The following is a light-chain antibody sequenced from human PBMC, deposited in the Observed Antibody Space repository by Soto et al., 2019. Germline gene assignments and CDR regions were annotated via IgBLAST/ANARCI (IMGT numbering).Light chain of an antibody. CDR1: QSVSSSY. Sequence: TQGTAIQLVSPVERNTFSCRASQSVSSSYLAWYQQKPGQAPRLLIYGASSRATGIPDRFSGSGSGTDFTLTISRLEAEDFAVCYCQQYDSSPRRFGQGNKVDIK. CDR3: QQYDSSPRR. V-gene: IGKV3-20*01. J-gene: IGKJ1*01. CDR2: GAS.